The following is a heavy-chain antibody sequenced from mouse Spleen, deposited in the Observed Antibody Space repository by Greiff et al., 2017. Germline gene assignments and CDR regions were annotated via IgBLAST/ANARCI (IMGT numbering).Heavy chain of an antibody. CDR2: ISSGGGST. Sequence: EVQLVESGGGLVKPGGSLKLSCAASGFTFSSYSMSWVRQTPAQGLEWIGTISSGGGSTYYTDSVKGRVTISTDNARNTQYLQMSSLRSEDTAMYYCARQKNYVFSDYWGQGTSVTGSS. CDR3: ARQKNYVFSDY. CDR1: GFTFSSYS. V-gene: IGHV5-9-3*01. J-gene: IGHJ4*01. D-gene: IGHD1-1*01.